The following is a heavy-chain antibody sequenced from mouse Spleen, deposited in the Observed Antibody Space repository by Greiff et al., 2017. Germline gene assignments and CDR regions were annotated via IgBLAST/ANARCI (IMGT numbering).Heavy chain of an antibody. CDR2: IYPGSGST. CDR1: GYTFTSYW. CDR3: AVNTGWFAY. Sequence: VQGVESGAELVKPGASVKMSCKASGYTFTSYWITWVKQRPGQGLEWIGDIYPGSGSTNYNEKFKSKATLTVDTSSSTAYMQLSSLTSEDSAVYYCAVNTGWFAYWGQGTLVTVSA. J-gene: IGHJ3*01. V-gene: IGHV1-55*01.